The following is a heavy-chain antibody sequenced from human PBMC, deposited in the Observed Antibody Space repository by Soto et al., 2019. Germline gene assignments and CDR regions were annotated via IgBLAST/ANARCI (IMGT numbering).Heavy chain of an antibody. V-gene: IGHV4-59*01. D-gene: IGHD6-19*01. CDR3: ARDRGDKGQWLVGSDYYYGMDG. CDR1: GGSISSYY. Sequence: QVQLQESGPGLVKPSETLSLTCTVSGGSISSYYWSWIRQPPGKGLEWIGYIYYSGSTNYNPSLMSRVTIAVDKSKNQFSLKLSSVTSADTAVYYCARDRGDKGQWLVGSDYYYGMDGWGQGTTVTVSS. CDR2: IYYSGST. J-gene: IGHJ6*02.